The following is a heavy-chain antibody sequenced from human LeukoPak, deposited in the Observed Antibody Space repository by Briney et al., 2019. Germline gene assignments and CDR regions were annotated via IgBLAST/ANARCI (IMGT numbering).Heavy chain of an antibody. CDR1: GGSFSGYY. J-gene: IGHJ4*02. Sequence: SETLSLTCAVYGGSFSGYYWSWIRQPPGKGLEWIGEINHSGSTNYNPSLKSRVTISVDTSKNQFPLKLSSVTAADTAVYYCARKAAAGIIRYFDYWGQGTLVTVSS. V-gene: IGHV4-34*01. CDR3: ARKAAAGIIRYFDY. D-gene: IGHD6-13*01. CDR2: INHSGST.